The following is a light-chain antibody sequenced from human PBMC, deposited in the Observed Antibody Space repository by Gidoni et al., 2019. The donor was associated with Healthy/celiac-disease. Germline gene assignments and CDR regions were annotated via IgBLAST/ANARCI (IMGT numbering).Light chain of an antibody. Sequence: DIQMTQSPSTLSASVGDRVTITCRASQRSSSWLAWYPQKPGKAPKLLIYRASNLESGVPSRFSGSGSGTEFTLTISSLQPDDFATYYCQQYNSYSRTFGQGTKVEIK. J-gene: IGKJ1*01. V-gene: IGKV1-5*03. CDR2: RAS. CDR1: QRSSSW. CDR3: QQYNSYSRT.